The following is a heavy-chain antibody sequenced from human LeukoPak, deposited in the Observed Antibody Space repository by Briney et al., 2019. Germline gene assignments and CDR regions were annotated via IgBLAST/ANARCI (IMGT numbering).Heavy chain of an antibody. V-gene: IGHV3-23*01. CDR3: AKDAPVNIVVVPAANS. J-gene: IGHJ4*02. Sequence: PGGSLRLSCAASGFTFSDYWMNWVRQAPGKGLEWVSAISGSGGSTYYADSVKGRFTISRDNSKNTLYLQMNSLRAEDTAVYYCAKDAPVNIVVVPAANSWGQGTLVTVSS. CDR1: GFTFSDYW. CDR2: ISGSGGST. D-gene: IGHD2-2*01.